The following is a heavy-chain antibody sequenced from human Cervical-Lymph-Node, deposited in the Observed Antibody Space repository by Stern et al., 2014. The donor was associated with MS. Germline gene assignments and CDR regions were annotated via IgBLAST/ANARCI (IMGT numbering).Heavy chain of an antibody. Sequence: QVQLQQWGAALLKPSETLSLTCAVYGGSFSGDYWSWIRQPPGTGLEWIGEINDSGSTDYSPSLKRRASISVDMSKNQFSLKLSSVTAADTAVYYCARGKEWTGYYYYWGQGTPVTVSS. CDR1: GGSFSGDY. D-gene: IGHD3/OR15-3a*01. J-gene: IGHJ4*02. V-gene: IGHV4-34*01. CDR2: INDSGST. CDR3: ARGKEWTGYYYY.